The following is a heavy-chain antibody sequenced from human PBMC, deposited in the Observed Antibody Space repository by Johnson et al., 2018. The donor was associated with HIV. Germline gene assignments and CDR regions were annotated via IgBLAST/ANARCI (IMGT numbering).Heavy chain of an antibody. CDR3: ARWGYSSSPLDAFDI. CDR2: ISYDGSNN. D-gene: IGHD6-6*01. CDR1: GFTFSSYA. V-gene: IGHV3-30-3*01. Sequence: QVQLVESGGGVVQPGRSLRLSCAASGFTFSSYAMHWVRQAPGTGLEWVAVISYDGSNNYYADSVKGRFTISRDNSKNTLYLQMNRLRAEDTAVYDCARWGYSSSPLDAFDIWGQGTMVTVSS. J-gene: IGHJ3*02.